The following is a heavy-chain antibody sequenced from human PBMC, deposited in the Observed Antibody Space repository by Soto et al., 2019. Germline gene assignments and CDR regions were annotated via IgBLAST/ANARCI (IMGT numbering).Heavy chain of an antibody. CDR3: AREIVVARGASYFDY. V-gene: IGHV3-11*04. J-gene: IGHJ4*02. Sequence: GGSLRLSCAASGFTFTDYYMSWIRQAPGKGLEWVSYISSSGSPIYYADSVKGRFTISRDNAKNSLYLQMNSLRAEDTAVYYCAREIVVARGASYFDYWGPGTLVTVSS. D-gene: IGHD2-2*01. CDR1: GFTFTDYY. CDR2: ISSSGSPI.